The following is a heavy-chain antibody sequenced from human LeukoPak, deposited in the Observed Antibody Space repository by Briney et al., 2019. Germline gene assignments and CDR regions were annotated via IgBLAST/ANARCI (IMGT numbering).Heavy chain of an antibody. D-gene: IGHD1-26*01. CDR2: NYYAGRT. CDR1: GDSINGFY. CDR3: ARGRRSYRGSYYYFDY. V-gene: IGHV4-59*08. J-gene: IGHJ4*02. Sequence: SETLSLTCTVSGDSINGFYWSWLRQPPGKGLEWVAYNYYAGRTTYNPSLKSRVTISVDTSKNQFSLNLTSLTAADTAVYYCARGRRSYRGSYYYFDYWGQGTLGTVSS.